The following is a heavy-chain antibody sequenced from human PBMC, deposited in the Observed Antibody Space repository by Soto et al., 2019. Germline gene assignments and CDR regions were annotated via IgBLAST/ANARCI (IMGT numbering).Heavy chain of an antibody. Sequence: SETLSLTCGVSGGSISGSYWSWIRQSPGKGLEWLGYVYYTGSTNYSPSLRSRVSISVDTSKNEFSLRLSSVTAADTAVYFCARSVAVPGAHIDYWGQGTQVTVSS. D-gene: IGHD6-19*01. CDR3: ARSVAVPGAHIDY. J-gene: IGHJ4*02. CDR1: GGSISGSY. V-gene: IGHV4-59*01. CDR2: VYYTGST.